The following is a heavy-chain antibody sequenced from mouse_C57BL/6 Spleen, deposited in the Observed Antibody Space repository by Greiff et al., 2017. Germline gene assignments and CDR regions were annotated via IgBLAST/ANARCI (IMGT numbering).Heavy chain of an antibody. CDR1: GYTFTSYW. CDR2: INPSNGGT. D-gene: IGHD1-1*02. V-gene: IGHV1-53*01. J-gene: IGHJ1*03. Sequence: QVQLQQPGTELVKPGASVKLSCKASGYTFTSYWMHWVKQRPGQGLEWIGNINPSNGGTNYTEKFKSKATLTVDKSSSTAYMQRSSLTSEDSAVYACERSVGGDWYFAVWGTGTTVTVSS. CDR3: ERSVGGDWYFAV.